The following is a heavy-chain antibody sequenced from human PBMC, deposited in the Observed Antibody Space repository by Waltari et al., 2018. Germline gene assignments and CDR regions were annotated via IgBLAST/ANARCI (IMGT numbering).Heavy chain of an antibody. V-gene: IGHV4-34*01. J-gene: IGHJ3*02. CDR1: GGSFSGYY. CDR2: INPSGST. Sequence: QVQLQQWGAGLLKPSETLSLTCAVYGGSFSGYYWSWIRQPPGKGLEWIGEINPSGSTHYNPSLKSRVTISVDTSKNQFSLKLSSVTAADTAVYYCARRLWWPSSDAFDIWGQGTMVTVSS. D-gene: IGHD3-10*01. CDR3: ARRLWWPSSDAFDI.